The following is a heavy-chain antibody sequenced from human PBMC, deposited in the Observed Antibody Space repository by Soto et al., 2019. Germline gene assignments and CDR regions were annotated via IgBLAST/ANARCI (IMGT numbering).Heavy chain of an antibody. CDR2: ISGSGGST. V-gene: IGHV3-23*01. Sequence: PGGSLRLSCAASGFTFSSYAMSWVRQAPGKGLEWVLAISGSGGSTYYADSVKGRFTISRDNSKNTLYLQMNSLRAEDTAVYYCASGYCSGGSCYPDAFDIWGQGTMDTVSS. D-gene: IGHD2-15*01. CDR1: GFTFSSYA. CDR3: ASGYCSGGSCYPDAFDI. J-gene: IGHJ3*02.